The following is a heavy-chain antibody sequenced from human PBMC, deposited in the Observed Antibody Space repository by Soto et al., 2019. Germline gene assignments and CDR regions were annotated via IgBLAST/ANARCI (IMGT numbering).Heavy chain of an antibody. V-gene: IGHV4-34*01. D-gene: IGHD4-17*01. CDR1: GGSFSGYY. J-gene: IGHJ4*02. CDR3: ALWDYGDYYFDY. Sequence: QVQLQQWGAGLLKPSETLSLTCAVYGGSFSGYYWSWIRQPPGKGLEWIGEISHSGSTNYNPSLKSRVTISVDTSKNQFSLKLSSVTAADTAVYYCALWDYGDYYFDYWGQGTLVTVSS. CDR2: ISHSGST.